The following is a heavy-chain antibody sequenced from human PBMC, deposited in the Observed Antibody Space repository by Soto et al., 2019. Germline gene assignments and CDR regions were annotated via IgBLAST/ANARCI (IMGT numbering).Heavy chain of an antibody. CDR1: GYNFATNW. CDR2: IYPGDSDT. Sequence: EVQLVPAATEVKKPGESLKISCKGSGYNFATNWIGWVRQMPGKGLEWMGIIYPGDSDTRYRPSFQGQVTVSADKSIRTAYLQWNSLKASDTAIYYCARRGSGYCSSGSCWYFDLWGRGTLVTVSS. V-gene: IGHV5-51*03. J-gene: IGHJ2*01. CDR3: ARRGSGYCSSGSCWYFDL. D-gene: IGHD2-15*01.